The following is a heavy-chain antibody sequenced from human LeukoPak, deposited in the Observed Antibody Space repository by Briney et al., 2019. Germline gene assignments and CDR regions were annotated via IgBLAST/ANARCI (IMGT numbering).Heavy chain of an antibody. D-gene: IGHD1-26*01. V-gene: IGHV3-23*01. CDR2: ISGSGGST. CDR3: AKGISFVGPDDAPEDIDY. CDR1: GFTFSSYS. J-gene: IGHJ4*02. Sequence: HPGGSLRLSCAASGFTFSSYSMNWVRQAPGKGLEWVSAISGSGGSTYYADSVKGRFTISRDNSKNTLYLQMNSLRAEDTAVYYCAKGISFVGPDDAPEDIDYWGQGTLVTVSS.